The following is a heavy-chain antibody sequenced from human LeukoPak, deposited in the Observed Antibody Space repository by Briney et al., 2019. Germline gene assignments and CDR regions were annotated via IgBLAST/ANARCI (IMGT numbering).Heavy chain of an antibody. CDR3: AKDWGGLRGDWYYFDY. CDR1: GFTFSNYA. V-gene: IGHV3-23*01. Sequence: PGGSLRLSCAASGFTFSNYAMNWVRQAPGKGLEWVSLISASGGSTYYADSVKGRFTISRDNSKNTLYLQMNSLRAEDTAVYYCAKDWGGLRGDWYYFDYWGQGTLVTVSS. J-gene: IGHJ4*02. D-gene: IGHD2-21*02. CDR2: ISASGGST.